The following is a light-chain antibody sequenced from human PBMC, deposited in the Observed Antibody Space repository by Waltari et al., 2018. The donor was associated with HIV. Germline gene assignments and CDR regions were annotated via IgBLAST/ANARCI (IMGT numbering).Light chain of an antibody. CDR1: SSDVGSYNL. CDR3: CSYAGSPYV. Sequence: QSALTQPASVSGSPGQSITISCTGTSSDVGSYNLVPWYQQHPGKAPKLMIYEVNKRPSGVSNRVAGSKSGNTASLTISGLQAEYEADYYCCSYAGSPYVFGTGTKVTVL. CDR2: EVN. J-gene: IGLJ1*01. V-gene: IGLV2-23*02.